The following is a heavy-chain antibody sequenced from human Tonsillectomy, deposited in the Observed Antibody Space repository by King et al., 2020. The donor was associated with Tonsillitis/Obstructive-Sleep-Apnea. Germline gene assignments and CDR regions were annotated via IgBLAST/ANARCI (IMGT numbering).Heavy chain of an antibody. Sequence: VQLVESGGGLVKPGGSLRLSCAASGFTFSDYYMSWIRQAPGKGLEWVSYISRSISYPNYADSVKGRFTISRDNAKNSLYLQMNSLRAEDTAVYYCARGGRSYYDFWSGYSAPAAYWGQGTLVTVSS. CDR1: GFTFSDYY. D-gene: IGHD3-3*01. J-gene: IGHJ4*02. CDR2: ISRSISYP. V-gene: IGHV3-11*05. CDR3: ARGGRSYYDFWSGYSAPAAY.